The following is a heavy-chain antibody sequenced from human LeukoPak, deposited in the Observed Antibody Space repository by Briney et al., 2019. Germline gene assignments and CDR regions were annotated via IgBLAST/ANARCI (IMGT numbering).Heavy chain of an antibody. V-gene: IGHV1-69*06. D-gene: IGHD6-6*01. CDR3: ARYGGSSPPNRHYYMDV. CDR2: IIPIFGTA. Sequence: SVKVSCKASGGTFSSYAISWVRQAPGQGLEWMGGIIPIFGTANYAQKFQGRVTITADKSTSTAYMELSSLRSEDTAVYYCARYGGSSPPNRHYYMDVWGKGTTVTVSS. CDR1: GGTFSSYA. J-gene: IGHJ6*03.